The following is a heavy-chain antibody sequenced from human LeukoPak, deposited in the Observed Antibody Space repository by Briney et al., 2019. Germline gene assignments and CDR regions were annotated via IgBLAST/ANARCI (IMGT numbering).Heavy chain of an antibody. Sequence: GGSLRLSCAASGFTVNSNYMSWVRQAPGKGLEWVSVIYSGGSTYYADSVKGRFTISRDDSKNTLYLQMNSLRAEDTAVYYCARGPHDYGDRVFDYWGQGTLVTVSS. CDR2: IYSGGST. V-gene: IGHV3-66*01. J-gene: IGHJ4*02. CDR3: ARGPHDYGDRVFDY. D-gene: IGHD4-17*01. CDR1: GFTVNSNY.